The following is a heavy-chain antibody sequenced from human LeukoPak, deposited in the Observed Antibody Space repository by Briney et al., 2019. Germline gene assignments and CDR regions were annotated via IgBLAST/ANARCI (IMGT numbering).Heavy chain of an antibody. V-gene: IGHV4-39*01. J-gene: IGHJ4*02. CDR2: IYYSGST. CDR1: GDSISSSSYY. CDR3: ARHDYGGYQYFDY. Sequence: PSETLSLTCTVSGDSISSSSYYWGWIRQPPGKGLEWIGSIYYSGSTYYNPSLKSRVTISVDTSKNQFSLKLSSVTAADTAVSYCARHDYGGYQYFDYWGQGTLVTVSS. D-gene: IGHD4-23*01.